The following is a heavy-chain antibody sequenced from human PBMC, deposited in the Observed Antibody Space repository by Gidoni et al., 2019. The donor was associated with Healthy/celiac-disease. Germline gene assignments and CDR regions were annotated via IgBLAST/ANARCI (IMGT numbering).Heavy chain of an antibody. CDR3: AKDYDSSGYSHFDY. CDR2: ISYDGSNK. CDR1: GFTLSSYG. V-gene: IGHV3-30*18. J-gene: IGHJ4*02. D-gene: IGHD3-22*01. Sequence: QVQLVESGGGVVQPGRSLGLSCAASGFTLSSYGLHWVRQAPGKGLGLVAVISYDGSNKYYADSGKGRFTISRDNSKNTLYLQMNSLRAEDTAVYYCAKDYDSSGYSHFDYWGQGTLVTVSS.